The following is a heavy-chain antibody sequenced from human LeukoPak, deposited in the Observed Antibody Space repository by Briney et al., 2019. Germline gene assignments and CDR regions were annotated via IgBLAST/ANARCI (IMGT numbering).Heavy chain of an antibody. CDR2: INPNGGGT. CDR3: ARGFDSSSWYAVFDY. Sequence: ASVKVSCKASGGTFSNYAISWVRQAPGQGLEWMGWINPNGGGTNYAQKFQGRVTMTRDTSISTAYMELSRLRSDDTAVYYCARGFDSSSWYAVFDYWGQGTLVTVSS. J-gene: IGHJ4*02. CDR1: GGTFSNYA. D-gene: IGHD6-13*01. V-gene: IGHV1-2*02.